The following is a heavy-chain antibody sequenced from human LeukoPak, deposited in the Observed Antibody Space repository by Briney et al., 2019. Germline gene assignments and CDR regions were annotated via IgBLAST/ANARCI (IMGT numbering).Heavy chain of an antibody. CDR1: GFTVSSNY. Sequence: GGSLRLSCAASGFTVSSNYMSWVRQAPGKGLEWVSVIYSGGSTYYADSVKGRFTISRDNSKNTLYLQMNSLRAEDTAVYYCASAGIAVAGILKNWGQGTLVTVSS. CDR3: ASAGIAVAGILKN. D-gene: IGHD6-19*01. CDR2: IYSGGST. J-gene: IGHJ4*02. V-gene: IGHV3-66*02.